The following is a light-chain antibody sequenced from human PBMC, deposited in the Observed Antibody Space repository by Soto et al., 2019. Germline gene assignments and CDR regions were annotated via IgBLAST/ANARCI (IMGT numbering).Light chain of an antibody. Sequence: DIQMTQSPSTLSASVGDRVTITCRASQSISSWLAWYQQKPGTAPKLLIYKASTLQTGVPSRFSGSGSGTEFTLTISSLQPDDFATYYGQHYNDNWTFGQGTKVEIK. CDR1: QSISSW. CDR3: QHYNDNWT. J-gene: IGKJ1*01. CDR2: KAS. V-gene: IGKV1-5*03.